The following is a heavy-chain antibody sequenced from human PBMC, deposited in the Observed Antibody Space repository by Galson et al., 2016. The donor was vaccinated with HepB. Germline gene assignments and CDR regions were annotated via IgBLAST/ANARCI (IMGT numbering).Heavy chain of an antibody. CDR1: GFNFRTYA. D-gene: IGHD3-10*01. Sequence: SLRLSCAASGFNFRTYAMTWVRQAPRKGLEWVSAIDDGGARTSYADSVKGRFTISRDNSRNFLYLQMNSLRAEDTAVCYCAKEKGLGWFGGGSDSWGQGTQVTVSS. CDR3: AKEKGLGWFGGGSDS. V-gene: IGHV3-23*01. CDR2: IDDGGART. J-gene: IGHJ4*02.